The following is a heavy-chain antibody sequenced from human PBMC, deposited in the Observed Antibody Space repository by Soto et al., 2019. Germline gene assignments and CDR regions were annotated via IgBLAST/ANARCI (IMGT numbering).Heavy chain of an antibody. V-gene: IGHV3-33*01. CDR3: ARGSYGETGDYYYGMDV. Sequence: QVQLVESGGGVVQPGRSLRLSCAASGFTFSSYGMHWVRQAPGKGLEWVAVIWYDGSNKYYADSVKGRFTISRDNSKNTLYLQMNSLRAEDTAVYYCARGSYGETGDYYYGMDVWGQGTTVTVSS. CDR2: IWYDGSNK. CDR1: GFTFSSYG. J-gene: IGHJ6*02. D-gene: IGHD1-26*01.